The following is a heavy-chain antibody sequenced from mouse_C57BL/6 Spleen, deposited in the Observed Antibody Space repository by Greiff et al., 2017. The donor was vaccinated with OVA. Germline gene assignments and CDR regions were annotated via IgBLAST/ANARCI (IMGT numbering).Heavy chain of an antibody. CDR2: IDPSDSET. D-gene: IGHD4-1*01. CDR3: ARWTGFFDY. Sequence: QVHVKQPGAELVRPGSSVKLSCKASGYTFTNFWMHWVKQRPIQGLEWIGNIDPSDSETHYNQKFKDKATLTVDKSSSTAYMQLSSLTSEDSAVYYCARWTGFFDYWGQGTTLTVSS. J-gene: IGHJ2*01. V-gene: IGHV1-52*01. CDR1: GYTFTNFW.